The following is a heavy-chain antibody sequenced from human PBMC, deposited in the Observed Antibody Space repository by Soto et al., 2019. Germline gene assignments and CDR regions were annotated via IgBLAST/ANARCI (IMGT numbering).Heavy chain of an antibody. CDR2: ISSRGDSA. Sequence: XGSLRLSCAASGFIFSTYVMSWVRQAPGKGLEWVSSISSRGDSAYYADSVKGRFTISRDNSKNTLYLQMNSLRAEDTAVYYCATSDGYKTDYWGQGTLVTVSS. D-gene: IGHD5-12*01. CDR3: ATSDGYKTDY. J-gene: IGHJ4*02. CDR1: GFIFSTYV. V-gene: IGHV3-23*01.